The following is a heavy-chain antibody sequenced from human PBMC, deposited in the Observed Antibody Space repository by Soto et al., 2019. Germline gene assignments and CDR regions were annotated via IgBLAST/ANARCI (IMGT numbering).Heavy chain of an antibody. D-gene: IGHD3-16*01. V-gene: IGHV3-74*01. J-gene: IGHJ5*02. CDR3: ATVFGP. Sequence: EVQLVESGGGLVQPGGSLRVSCAASGFTLRSHRIHWVRQAPGKGLEWVSRIDTDGGGTSYADSVKGRFTISTDNAKNTVDMQMNGLEAEDTAVDYCATVFGPWGQGTLVTVSS. CDR1: GFTLRSHR. CDR2: IDTDGGGT.